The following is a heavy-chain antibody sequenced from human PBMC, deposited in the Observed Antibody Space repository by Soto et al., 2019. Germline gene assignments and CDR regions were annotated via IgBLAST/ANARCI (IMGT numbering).Heavy chain of an antibody. CDR1: GYTFTSYG. CDR2: ISAYNGNT. D-gene: IGHD2-15*01. Sequence: GASVKVSCKASGYTFTSYGISWVRQAPGQGLEWMGWISAYNGNTNYAQKLQGRVTMTTDTSTSTAYMELRSLRSDDTAVYYCAGFFCRYCSGGSCYPHTWFDPWGQGTLVTVSS. V-gene: IGHV1-18*01. J-gene: IGHJ5*02. CDR3: AGFFCRYCSGGSCYPHTWFDP.